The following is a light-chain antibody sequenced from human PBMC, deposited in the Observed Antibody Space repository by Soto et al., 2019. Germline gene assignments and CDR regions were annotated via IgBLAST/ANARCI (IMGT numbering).Light chain of an antibody. CDR1: ASNIGINS. J-gene: IGLJ2*01. CDR3: AAWDGSLSGQV. CDR2: RSN. V-gene: IGLV1-47*01. Sequence: QSVLTQPHSASGTPGQRVTISCSGSASNIGINSVFWYQQRPGTAPKLLIYRSNQRASGVPDRFSASKSGTSASLAISGLRSEDEADYYCAAWDGSLSGQVFGGGTKLTVL.